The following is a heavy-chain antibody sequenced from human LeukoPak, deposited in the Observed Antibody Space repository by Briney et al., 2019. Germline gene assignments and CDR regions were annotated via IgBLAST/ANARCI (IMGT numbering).Heavy chain of an antibody. CDR3: ASRYCSGGSCYIYH. J-gene: IGHJ4*02. Sequence: ASVKVSCKASGYTFTGYFVHWVRQAPGQGLEWMGWIDPNTGGTNYAQKFQGRVTMTRDTSISTAYMELSRLTSDDTAVYYCASRYCSGGSCYIYHWGRGTLVTVSS. CDR2: IDPNTGGT. D-gene: IGHD2-15*01. V-gene: IGHV1-2*02. CDR1: GYTFTGYF.